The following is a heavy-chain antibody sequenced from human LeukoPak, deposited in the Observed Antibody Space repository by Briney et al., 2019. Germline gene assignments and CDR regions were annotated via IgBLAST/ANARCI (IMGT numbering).Heavy chain of an antibody. V-gene: IGHV3-23*01. D-gene: IGHD6-6*01. J-gene: IGHJ6*02. CDR2: ISDSGGST. Sequence: GGSLRLSCAASGFTFSTYAMSWVRQAPGKGLEWVSTISDSGGSTYYADSVKGRFTISRDNSKNTLYLQMNSLRAEDTAVYYCAKDLSSPNYYYGMDVWGQGTTVTVSS. CDR3: AKDLSSPNYYYGMDV. CDR1: GFTFSTYA.